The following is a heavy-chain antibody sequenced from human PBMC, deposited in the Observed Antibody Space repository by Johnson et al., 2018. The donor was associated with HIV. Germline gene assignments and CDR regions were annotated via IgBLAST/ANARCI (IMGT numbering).Heavy chain of an antibody. J-gene: IGHJ3*02. Sequence: QVQLVESGGGVVQPGTSLRLSCAASGFTFSRCGMHWVRQAPGKGLEWAAVISNDGSAKYYAYSVKGRFTIFRDNSKNTLYLQMSSLRTEDTAVYYCAKVHIPARWSAAFDIWGRGTLVTVSS. D-gene: IGHD6-6*01. CDR1: GFTFSRCG. CDR3: AKVHIPARWSAAFDI. CDR2: ISNDGSAK. V-gene: IGHV3-30*18.